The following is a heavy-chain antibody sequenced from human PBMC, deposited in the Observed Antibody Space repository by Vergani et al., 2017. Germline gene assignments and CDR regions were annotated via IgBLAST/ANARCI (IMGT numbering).Heavy chain of an antibody. CDR2: IDWDDDN. D-gene: IGHD7-27*01. J-gene: IGHJ4*02. Sequence: QVTLKESGPALVKPTQTLTLTCTFSGFSLSTSGMRVSWIRQPPGKALVSLARIDWDDDNFYSTSLKTWLTISNDTSKNQVVLTMTSMDPVDTATYYSAGSSNWGSTGFDYWGQGTLVTVSS. V-gene: IGHV2-70*04. CDR3: AGSSNWGSTGFDY. CDR1: GFSLSTSGMR.